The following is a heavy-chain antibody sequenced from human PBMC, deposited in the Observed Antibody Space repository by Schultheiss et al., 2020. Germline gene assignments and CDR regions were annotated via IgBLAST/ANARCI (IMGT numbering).Heavy chain of an antibody. CDR3: ARDQAVAGTGMRYFDY. D-gene: IGHD6-19*01. J-gene: IGHJ4*02. CDR1: GFTFSSYS. Sequence: GGSLRLSCAASGFTFSSYSMNWVRQAPGKGLEWVSSISSSSSYIYYADSVKGRFTISRDNAKNSLYLRMNSLRAEDTAVYYCARDQAVAGTGMRYFDYWGQGTLVNGSS. V-gene: IGHV3-21*01. CDR2: ISSSSSYI.